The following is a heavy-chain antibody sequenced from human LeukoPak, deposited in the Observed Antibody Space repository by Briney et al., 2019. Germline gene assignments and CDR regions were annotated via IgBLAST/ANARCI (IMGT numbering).Heavy chain of an antibody. Sequence: GGSLRLSCAASGFTFSSYGMSWVRQAPGKGLEWVSAISGSGGSTYYADSVKGRFTISRDNSKNTLYLQMNSLRAEDTAVYYCAKDREWFGELPHYFDYWGQGTLVTVSS. CDR3: AKDREWFGELPHYFDY. D-gene: IGHD3-10*01. V-gene: IGHV3-23*01. CDR2: ISGSGGST. CDR1: GFTFSSYG. J-gene: IGHJ4*02.